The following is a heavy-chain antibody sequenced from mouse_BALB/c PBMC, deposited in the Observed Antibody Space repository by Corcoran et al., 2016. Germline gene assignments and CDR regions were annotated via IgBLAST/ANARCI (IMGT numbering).Heavy chain of an antibody. J-gene: IGHJ2*01. V-gene: IGHV3-2*02. CDR1: GYSITSDYA. D-gene: IGHD2-4*01. CDR2: ISYSGST. CDR3: ARWKDYDYFDY. Sequence: DVQLQESGPGLVKPSQSLSRTCTVTGYSITSDYAWNWIRQFPGNKLEWMGYISYSGSTSYNPSLKSRISITRDTSKNQFFLQLNSVTTEDTATYYCARWKDYDYFDYWGQGTTLTVSS.